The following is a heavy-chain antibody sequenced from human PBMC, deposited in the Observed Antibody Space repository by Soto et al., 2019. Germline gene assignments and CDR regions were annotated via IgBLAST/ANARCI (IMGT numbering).Heavy chain of an antibody. CDR1: GFTFSSYG. D-gene: IGHD3-3*01. CDR2: ISYNGSNK. J-gene: IGHJ6*02. Sequence: GGSLRLSCAASGFTFSSYGMHWVRQAPGKGLEWVAVISYNGSNKYYADSVKGRFTISRDNSRNTLYLQMNSLRAEDTAVYYCAKEGGYYDFWSGYYSAYYYYGMDVWGQGTTVTVSS. V-gene: IGHV3-30*18. CDR3: AKEGGYYDFWSGYYSAYYYYGMDV.